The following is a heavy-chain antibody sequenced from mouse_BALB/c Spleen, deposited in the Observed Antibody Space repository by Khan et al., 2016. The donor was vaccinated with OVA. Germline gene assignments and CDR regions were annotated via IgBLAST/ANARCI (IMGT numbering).Heavy chain of an antibody. Sequence: QVRLQQSGPELVRPGVSVKISCKGSGYTFTDYAMHWVKQSHAKSLEWIGLISTYSGNTNYKQKFKGKATMTVDKSSSTAYMELARLTSEDSAIYDCARPAYDGYYDYWGQGTTLTVSS. CDR2: ISTYSGNT. CDR3: ARPAYDGYYDY. V-gene: IGHV1S137*01. J-gene: IGHJ2*01. D-gene: IGHD2-3*01. CDR1: GYTFTDYA.